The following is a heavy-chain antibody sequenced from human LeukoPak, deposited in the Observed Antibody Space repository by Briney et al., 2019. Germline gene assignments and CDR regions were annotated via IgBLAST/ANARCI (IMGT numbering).Heavy chain of an antibody. V-gene: IGHV1-69*05. CDR1: GGTFSSYA. D-gene: IGHD4-17*01. CDR2: IIPIFGTA. J-gene: IGHJ2*01. Sequence: SVKVSCKASGGTFSSYAISWVRQAPGQGLEWMGGIIPIFGTANYAQKLQGRVTMTTDTSTSTAYMELRSLRSDDTAVYYCARYYGDYGTHHWYFDLWGRGTLVTVSS. CDR3: ARYYGDYGTHHWYFDL.